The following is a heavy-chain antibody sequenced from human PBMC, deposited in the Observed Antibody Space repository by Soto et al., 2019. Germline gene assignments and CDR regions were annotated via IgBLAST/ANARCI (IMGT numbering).Heavy chain of an antibody. CDR1: GGTFSSYA. CDR3: ASAVAVAGTFHSYYGMDV. J-gene: IGHJ6*02. V-gene: IGHV1-69*12. Sequence: QVQLVQSGAEVKKPGSSVKVSCKASGGTFSSYAISWVRQAPGQGLEWMGGIIPIFGTANYAQKFQGRVTITADESTSTAYMELSSLRSEDTAVYHCASAVAVAGTFHSYYGMDVWGQGTTVTVSS. D-gene: IGHD6-19*01. CDR2: IIPIFGTA.